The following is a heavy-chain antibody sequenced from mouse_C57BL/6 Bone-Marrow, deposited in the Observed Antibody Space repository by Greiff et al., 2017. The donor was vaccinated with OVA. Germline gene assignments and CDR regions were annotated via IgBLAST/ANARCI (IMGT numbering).Heavy chain of an antibody. V-gene: IGHV5-12*01. J-gene: IGHJ3*01. CDR3: VSDYYGSSPFAY. CDR1: GFTFSDYY. Sequence: EVKLMESGGGLVQPGGSLKLSCAASGFTFSDYYMYWVRQTPEKRLEWVAYISNGGGSTYYPDTVKGRFTISRDNAKNTLYLQMNNLKTEDTAMYYCVSDYYGSSPFAYLGQGTLVTVSA. D-gene: IGHD1-1*01. CDR2: ISNGGGST.